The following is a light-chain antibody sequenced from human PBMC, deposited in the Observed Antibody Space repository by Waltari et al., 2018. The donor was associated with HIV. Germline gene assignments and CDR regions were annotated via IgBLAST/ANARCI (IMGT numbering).Light chain of an antibody. CDR2: AAS. CDR1: QTISIY. J-gene: IGKJ3*01. CDR3: QQSYGGLT. Sequence: DIQMTQSPSSLSASLGDRVIITCRASQTISIYLNWYHQKPGRAPNLLIYAASSLHSGVPSRFSGSGSGTEFSLTIDSLQAEDFATYFCQQSYGGLTFGPGTRVDV. V-gene: IGKV1-39*01.